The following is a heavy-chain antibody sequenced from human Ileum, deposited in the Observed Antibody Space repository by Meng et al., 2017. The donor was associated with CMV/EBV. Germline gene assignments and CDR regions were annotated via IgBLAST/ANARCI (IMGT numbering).Heavy chain of an antibody. CDR1: GDTFTSCH. D-gene: IGHD2/OR15-2a*01. CDR2: INCNDGAT. J-gene: IGHJ4*02. CDR3: VRELSYTSALDY. V-gene: IGHV1-46*01. Sequence: QVQSVQSGAEVKKPGASVKVSCKASGDTFTSCHIHWVRQAPGQGLEWLGLINCNDGATSYAHKFQGRVSMTRDTSTRIVHMELSSLRSEDTALYYRVRELSYTSALDYWGQGTLVTVSS.